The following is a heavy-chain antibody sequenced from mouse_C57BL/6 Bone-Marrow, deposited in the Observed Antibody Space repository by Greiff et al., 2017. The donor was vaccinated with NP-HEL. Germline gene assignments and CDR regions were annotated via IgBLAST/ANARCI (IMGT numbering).Heavy chain of an antibody. D-gene: IGHD1-1*01. Sequence: EVKLVESGGGLVKPGGSLKLSCAASGFTSSSYAMSWVRQTPEKRLEWVATISDGGSYTYYPDNVKGRFTISRDNAKNNLYLQMSHLKSEDTAMYYCARDRVITTVKGGFFPRFDYWGQGTTLTVSS. CDR1: GFTSSSYA. J-gene: IGHJ2*01. V-gene: IGHV5-4*01. CDR3: ARDRVITTVKGGFFPRFDY. CDR2: ISDGGSYT.